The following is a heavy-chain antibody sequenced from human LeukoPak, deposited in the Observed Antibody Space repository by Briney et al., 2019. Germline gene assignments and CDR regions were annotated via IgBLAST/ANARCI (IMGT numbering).Heavy chain of an antibody. V-gene: IGHV3-30*04. J-gene: IGHJ4*02. CDR1: GFTFSSYA. CDR3: ARSSGWYLWGYYFDY. CDR2: ISYDGSNR. D-gene: IGHD6-19*01. Sequence: GGSLRLSCAASGFTFSSYAMHWVRQAPGKGLEWVAVISYDGSNRYYADSVKGRFTISRDNSKNTLYLQMNSLRAEDTAVYYCARSSGWYLWGYYFDYWGQGTLVTVSS.